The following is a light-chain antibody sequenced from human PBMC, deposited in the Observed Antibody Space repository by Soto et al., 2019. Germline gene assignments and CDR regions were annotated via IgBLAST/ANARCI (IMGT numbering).Light chain of an antibody. CDR1: QSGSSSY. CDR2: GAS. CDR3: QQYGSSQT. V-gene: IGKV3-20*01. Sequence: IVLTQSPGTLSLSPGERATLSCRASQSGSSSYLAWYQQKPGQAPRLLIYGASSRATGIPDRFSGSGSGTDFTLTISRLEPEDFAVYYCQQYGSSQTFGQGTKVEIK. J-gene: IGKJ1*01.